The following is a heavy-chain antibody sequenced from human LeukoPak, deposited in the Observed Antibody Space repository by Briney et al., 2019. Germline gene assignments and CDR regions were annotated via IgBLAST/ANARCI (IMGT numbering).Heavy chain of an antibody. CDR1: GVSISSSSYY. D-gene: IGHD6-13*01. CDR3: ARGILGSWYGWDNYYYGMDV. V-gene: IGHV4-39*01. Sequence: SGTLSLTCTVSGVSISSSSYYWGWIRQPPGKGLEWIGSIYYSGSAYYNPSLKSRVTISVDTSKNQFSLKLSSVTAADTAVYYCARGILGSWYGWDNYYYGMDVWGQGTTVTVSS. CDR2: IYYSGSA. J-gene: IGHJ6*02.